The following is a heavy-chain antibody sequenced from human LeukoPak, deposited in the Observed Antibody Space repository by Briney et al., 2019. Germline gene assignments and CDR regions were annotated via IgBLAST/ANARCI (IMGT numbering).Heavy chain of an antibody. CDR3: ARALVGATLDY. Sequence: ASVKVSCKASGYTFTSYDINWVRQATGQGLEWMGWINPNSGGTNYAQKFQGWVTMTRDTSISTAYMELSRLRSDDTAVYYCARALVGATLDYRGQGTLVTVSS. CDR1: GYTFTSYD. J-gene: IGHJ4*02. CDR2: INPNSGGT. V-gene: IGHV1-2*04. D-gene: IGHD1-26*01.